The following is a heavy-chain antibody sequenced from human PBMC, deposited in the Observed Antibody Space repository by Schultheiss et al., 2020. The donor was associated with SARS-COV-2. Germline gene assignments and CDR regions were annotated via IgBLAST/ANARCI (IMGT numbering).Heavy chain of an antibody. Sequence: GGSLRLSCAASGFTFSSYAMHWVRQAPGKGLEWVAVISYDGSNKYYADSVKGRFTISRDNAKNSLYLQMNSLRAEDTAVYYCARYYYDSRGMDVWGQGTTVTVSS. CDR1: GFTFSSYA. D-gene: IGHD3-22*01. V-gene: IGHV3-30*04. CDR3: ARYYYDSRGMDV. CDR2: ISYDGSNK. J-gene: IGHJ6*02.